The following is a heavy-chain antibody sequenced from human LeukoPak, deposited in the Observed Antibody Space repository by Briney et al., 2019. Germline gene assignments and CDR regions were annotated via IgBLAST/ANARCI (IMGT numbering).Heavy chain of an antibody. CDR3: ARRRRGSYYGY. CDR2: IYHSGST. V-gene: IGHV4-4*02. D-gene: IGHD1-26*01. Sequence: PSETLSLTCAVSGGSISSSNWWSWVRQPPGKGLEWIGEIYHSGSTNYNPSLKSRVTIPVDKSKNQFSLKLSSVTAADTAVYYCARRRRGSYYGYWGQGTLVTVSS. CDR1: GGSISSSNW. J-gene: IGHJ4*02.